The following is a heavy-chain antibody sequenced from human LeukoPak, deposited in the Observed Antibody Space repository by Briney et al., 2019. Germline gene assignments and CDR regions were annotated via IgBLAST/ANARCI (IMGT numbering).Heavy chain of an antibody. CDR3: ARSGFIVGATRFDP. Sequence: PSETLSLTCTVSGGSISSYYWSWIRQPPGKGLEWIGYIYYDGSTNYNPSLKSRVTISVDTSKNQFSLKLSSVTAADTAVYYCARSGFIVGATRFDPWGQGTLVTVSS. D-gene: IGHD1-26*01. CDR1: GGSISSYY. V-gene: IGHV4-59*08. CDR2: IYYDGST. J-gene: IGHJ5*02.